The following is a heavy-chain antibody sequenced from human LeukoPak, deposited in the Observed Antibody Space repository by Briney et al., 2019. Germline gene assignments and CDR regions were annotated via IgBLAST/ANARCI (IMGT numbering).Heavy chain of an antibody. V-gene: IGHV3-53*01. CDR3: ARESGFGELFPYCMDV. CDR2: IYSGGNS. Sequence: GGSLRLSCAASGFSVSNNYISWVRQAPGKGLEWVSVIYSGGNSYYADSVKGRFTISRDNSKNTLYLQMNSLRAEDTAVYYCARESGFGELFPYCMDVWGQGTTVTVSS. D-gene: IGHD3-10*01. CDR1: GFSVSNNY. J-gene: IGHJ6*02.